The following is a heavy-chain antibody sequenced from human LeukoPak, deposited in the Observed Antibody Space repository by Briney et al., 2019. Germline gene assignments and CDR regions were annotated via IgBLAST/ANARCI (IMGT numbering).Heavy chain of an antibody. CDR2: IPYDGSNK. J-gene: IGHJ4*02. CDR3: VRGAYSSSWLNFDY. V-gene: IGHV3-30*04. D-gene: IGHD6-13*01. CDR1: GFTFSSYA. Sequence: GGSLRLSCAASGFTFSSYAMHWVRQAPGKGLEWVALIPYDGSNKYYADFVKGRFTVSRDNSKNTLYLQMNSLRAEDTAVYYCVRGAYSSSWLNFDYWGQGTLVTVSS.